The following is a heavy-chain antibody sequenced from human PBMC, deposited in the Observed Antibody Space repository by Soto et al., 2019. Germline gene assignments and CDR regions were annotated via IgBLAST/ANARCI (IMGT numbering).Heavy chain of an antibody. Sequence: EVQLVESGGGLVQPGRSLRLSCAASGFTFDDYAMHWVRPAPGKGLEWVPGSRWNSGSIGYADSVKGRFTIPRDIGKSSLYLQLTSLRADDTALYYCAKDHMWGGDSTSYYFESWGQGTLVTVSS. D-gene: IGHD6-6*01. J-gene: IGHJ4*02. CDR3: AKDHMWGGDSTSYYFES. V-gene: IGHV3-9*01. CDR2: SRWNSGSI. CDR1: GFTFDDYA.